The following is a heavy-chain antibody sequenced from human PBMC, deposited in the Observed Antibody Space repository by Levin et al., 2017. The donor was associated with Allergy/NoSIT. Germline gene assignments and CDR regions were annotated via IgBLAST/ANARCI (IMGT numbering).Heavy chain of an antibody. Sequence: GGSLRLSCAASGFTFSSYAMSWVRQAPGKGLDWVSGITRSADTTYYADSVKGRFTISRDNSKNTLFLQMNSLRVEDTAVYYCATLVGLEAYCTRTSCLGWFDSWGQGTLVTVSS. CDR1: GFTFSSYA. CDR2: ITRSADTT. CDR3: ATLVGLEAYCTRTSCLGWFDS. J-gene: IGHJ5*01. D-gene: IGHD2-2*01. V-gene: IGHV3-23*01.